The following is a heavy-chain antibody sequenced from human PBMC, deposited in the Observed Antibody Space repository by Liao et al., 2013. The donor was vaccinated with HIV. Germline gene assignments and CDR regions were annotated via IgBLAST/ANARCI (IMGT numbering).Heavy chain of an antibody. D-gene: IGHD3-3*01. CDR2: INHSGIT. CDR3: ARLWSAPSYYYYYMDV. CDR1: GGSFSASH. Sequence: QVQLQQWGAGLLKPSETLSLTCAVYGGSFSASHWSWIRQPPGRGLEWIGEINHSGITNYNPSLKSRVTISVDTSKNQFSLRLSSVTAADTAVYYCARLWSAPSYYYYYMDVWGKGTTVTVS. V-gene: IGHV4-34*01. J-gene: IGHJ6*03.